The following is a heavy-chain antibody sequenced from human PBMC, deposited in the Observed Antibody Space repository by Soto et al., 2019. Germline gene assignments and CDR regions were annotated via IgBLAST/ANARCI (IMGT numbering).Heavy chain of an antibody. V-gene: IGHV3-30-3*01. CDR3: ARDPSEPIAAARYFQH. J-gene: IGHJ1*01. CDR2: ISYDGSNK. CDR1: GFTFSSYA. D-gene: IGHD6-13*01. Sequence: GGSLRLSCAASGFTFSSYAMHWVRQAPGKGLEWVAVISYDGSNKYYADSVKGRFTISRDNSKSTLYLQMNSLRAEDTAVYYCARDPSEPIAAARYFQHWGQGTLVTVSS.